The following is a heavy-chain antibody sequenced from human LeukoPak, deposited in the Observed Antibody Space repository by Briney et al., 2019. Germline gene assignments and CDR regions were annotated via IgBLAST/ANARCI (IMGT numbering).Heavy chain of an antibody. J-gene: IGHJ4*02. CDR1: GFTFSTYW. V-gene: IGHV3-7*01. CDR2: INQDGSAT. Sequence: GGSLRLSCAASGFTFSTYWMSWVRQAPGKGLEWVANINQDGSATNYVDSAKGRFIVSRDNAKNSVFLQMSSLRAEDTAVYYCAIAAGWEQAYWGQGTLVTVSS. D-gene: IGHD1-26*01. CDR3: AIAAGWEQAY.